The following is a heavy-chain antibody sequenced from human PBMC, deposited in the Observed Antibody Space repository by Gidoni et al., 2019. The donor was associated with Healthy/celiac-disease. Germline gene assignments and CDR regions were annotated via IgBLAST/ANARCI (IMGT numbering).Heavy chain of an antibody. CDR1: GFTFDDYA. CDR3: ARLWFGDEPGWFDY. D-gene: IGHD3-10*01. Sequence: EVQLVESGGGLVQPGRSLRLSCAASGFTFDDYAMHWVRQAPGKGLEWVSGISWNSGSIGYADSVKGRFTISRDNAKNSLYLQMNSLRAEDTALYYCARLWFGDEPGWFDYWGQGTLVTVSS. J-gene: IGHJ4*02. V-gene: IGHV3-9*01. CDR2: ISWNSGSI.